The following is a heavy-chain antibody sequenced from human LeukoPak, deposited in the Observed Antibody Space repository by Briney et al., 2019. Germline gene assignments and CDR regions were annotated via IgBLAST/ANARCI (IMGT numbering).Heavy chain of an antibody. D-gene: IGHD6-19*01. J-gene: IGHJ4*02. CDR1: GYTFTVYY. V-gene: IGHV1-2*02. CDR2: INPNSGGT. CDR3: ARAIAVVDY. Sequence: ASVTVSFTASGYTFTVYYMHWVRQAPGQGLEWMGWINPNSGGTNYAQKFQGRVTMTRDTSTSTAHMELSRLRSDDTAVYFCARAIAVVDYWGQGTLVTVSS.